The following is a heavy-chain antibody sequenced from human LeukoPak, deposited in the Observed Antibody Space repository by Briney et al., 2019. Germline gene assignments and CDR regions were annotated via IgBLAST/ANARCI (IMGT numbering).Heavy chain of an antibody. CDR1: GGSFSGYY. J-gene: IGHJ4*02. V-gene: IGHV4-34*01. CDR2: INHSGST. D-gene: IGHD2-15*01. CDR3: ARCSGGSCPFDY. Sequence: PSETLSLTCAVYGGSFSGYYWSWIRQPPGKGLEWIGEINHSGSTNYNPSLKSRVTISVDTSKNQFSLKLSSVTAADTAVYYCARCSGGSCPFDYWGQGTLVTVSS.